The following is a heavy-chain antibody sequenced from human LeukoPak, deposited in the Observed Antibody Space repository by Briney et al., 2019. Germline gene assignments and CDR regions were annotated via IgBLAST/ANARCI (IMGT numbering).Heavy chain of an antibody. D-gene: IGHD2-2*01. CDR2: ISGSGGST. J-gene: IGHJ3*01. CDR3: AKDRSCSGSSCNVGS. CDR1: GFTFSSFA. V-gene: IGHV3-23*01. Sequence: GGSLRLSCAASGFTFSSFAMSWVRQAAGKGLEWVSAISGSGGSTFYADSVKGRFTISRDNSKNTLFLQMNGLRAEDTAVYYCAKDRSCSGSSCNVGSWGQGTMVTVSS.